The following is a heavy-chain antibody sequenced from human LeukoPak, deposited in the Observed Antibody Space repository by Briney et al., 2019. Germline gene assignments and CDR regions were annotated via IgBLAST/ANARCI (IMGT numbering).Heavy chain of an antibody. CDR3: AGGTYYYDSSGYFDWYFDL. D-gene: IGHD3-22*01. CDR2: IGTAGDT. J-gene: IGHJ2*01. CDR1: RFTFSSYD. V-gene: IGHV3-13*01. Sequence: PGGSLRLSCAASRFTFSSYDMHWVRQATGKGLEWVSAIGTAGDTYYPGSVKGRFTISRENAKNSLYLQMNSLRAGDTAVYYCAGGTYYYDSSGYFDWYFDLWGRGTLVTVSS.